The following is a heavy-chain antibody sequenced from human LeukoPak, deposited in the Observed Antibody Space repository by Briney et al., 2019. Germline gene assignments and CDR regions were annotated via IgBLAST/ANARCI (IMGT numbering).Heavy chain of an antibody. J-gene: IGHJ4*02. CDR1: GFTFSSYA. CDR3: VRRTTAGPFDY. Sequence: GGSLRLSCAASGFTFSSYAMHWVRQAPGKGLEYVSGIRSNGGDTHYANSVKGRFTISRDDSKKTLFLQMGSLRAEDMAVYYCVRRTTAGPFDYWGQGTLVTVSS. CDR2: IRSNGGDT. D-gene: IGHD1-1*01. V-gene: IGHV3-64*01.